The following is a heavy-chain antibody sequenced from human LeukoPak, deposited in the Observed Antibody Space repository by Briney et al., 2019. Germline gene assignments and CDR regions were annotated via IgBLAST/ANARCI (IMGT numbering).Heavy chain of an antibody. CDR2: IYYSGST. Sequence: SETLSLTCTVSGGSISSYYWSWIRQPPGKGLEWIGFIYYSGSTNYKPSLKSRVTISVDTSKNQFSLKLSSVTAADTAVYYCARNTIQKRSNWFDPWGQGTLVTVSS. V-gene: IGHV4-59*01. CDR3: ARNTIQKRSNWFDP. J-gene: IGHJ5*02. CDR1: GGSISSYY. D-gene: IGHD5-24*01.